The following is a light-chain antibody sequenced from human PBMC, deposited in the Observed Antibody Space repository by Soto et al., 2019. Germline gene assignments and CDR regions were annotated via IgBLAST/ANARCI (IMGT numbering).Light chain of an antibody. CDR2: LNSDGSH. Sequence: QLVLTQSPSASASLGASVKLTCTLSSGHNSYAIAWHQQQPEKGPRYLMKLNSDGSHSRGDGIPDRFSGSSSGAERYLTISSLQSEDEADYYCQTWSTGIQVFGGGTKLTVL. CDR1: SGHNSYA. V-gene: IGLV4-69*01. CDR3: QTWSTGIQV. J-gene: IGLJ2*01.